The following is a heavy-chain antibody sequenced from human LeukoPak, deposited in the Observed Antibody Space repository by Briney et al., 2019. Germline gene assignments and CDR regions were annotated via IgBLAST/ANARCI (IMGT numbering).Heavy chain of an antibody. Sequence: GASVKVSCKASGYTFTSYDINWVRQATGQGLEWMGWMNPNSGNTGYAQKFQGRVTITRNTSISTAYMELSSLRSEDTAVYYCTTDIHVRGVITPPFDCWGQGTLVTVSS. CDR1: GYTFTSYD. CDR3: TTDIHVRGVITPPFDC. V-gene: IGHV1-8*03. J-gene: IGHJ4*02. D-gene: IGHD3-10*01. CDR2: MNPNSGNT.